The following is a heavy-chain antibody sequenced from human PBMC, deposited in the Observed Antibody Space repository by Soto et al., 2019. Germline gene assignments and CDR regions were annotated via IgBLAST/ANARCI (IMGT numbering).Heavy chain of an antibody. J-gene: IGHJ5*02. CDR2: IYTSGST. Sequence: SETLSLTCTVSGGSISSNYWTWIRQPAGKRLEWIGRIYTSGSTNYSPSLKSRVTMSVDTSKNQFSLELSSVCAADTAVYYCARETYYDRSGYFQGLFDPWGQATLETV. CDR3: ARETYYDRSGYFQGLFDP. CDR1: GGSISSNY. V-gene: IGHV4-4*07. D-gene: IGHD3-22*01.